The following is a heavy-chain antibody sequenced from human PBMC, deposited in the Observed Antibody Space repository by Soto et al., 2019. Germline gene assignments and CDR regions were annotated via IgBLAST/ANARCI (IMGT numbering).Heavy chain of an antibody. CDR1: GVSISSSY. CDR3: ARGGNRYSNTASGVGGFDF. D-gene: IGHD5-12*01. V-gene: IGHV4-59*01. CDR2: IYYTGTT. Sequence: TLSLTCTVSGVSISSSYWSWIRQSPGTGLEWIGYIYYTGTTNYNPSLKRRVTISLDTAKNQFSLNVNSLTTADTAVYFCARGGNRYSNTASGVGGFDFWGQGTLVTVSS. J-gene: IGHJ4*02.